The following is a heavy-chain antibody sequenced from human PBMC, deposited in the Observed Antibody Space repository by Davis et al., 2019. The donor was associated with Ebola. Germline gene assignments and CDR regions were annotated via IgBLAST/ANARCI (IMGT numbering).Heavy chain of an antibody. J-gene: IGHJ4*02. CDR1: GFTFSNYA. D-gene: IGHD1-26*01. Sequence: GGSLRLSCAASGFTFSNYAMSWVRQAPGKGLEWVASISSSDATIKYVESVKGRFTISRDNSKSTLYLQMNSLRDEDTAVYYCAKARVDSGSNPIFDYWGRGTLVTVSS. CDR3: AKARVDSGSNPIFDY. V-gene: IGHV3-23*01. CDR2: ISSSDATI.